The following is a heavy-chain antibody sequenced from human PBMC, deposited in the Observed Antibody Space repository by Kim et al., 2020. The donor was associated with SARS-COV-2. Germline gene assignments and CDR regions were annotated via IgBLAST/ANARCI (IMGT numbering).Heavy chain of an antibody. J-gene: IGHJ3*01. CDR1: GFIFSSDW. V-gene: IGHV3-7*01. D-gene: IGHD2-8*02. CDR3: ARDRGYSTGSVYPDV. Sequence: GGSLRLSCAASGFIFSSDWMTWVRQAPGKGLEWVANIMEDGSQKNYVDSVKGRFTISRDNAKNSLYLQMNSLRAEDTAVYYCARDRGYSTGSVYPDV. CDR2: IMEDGSQK.